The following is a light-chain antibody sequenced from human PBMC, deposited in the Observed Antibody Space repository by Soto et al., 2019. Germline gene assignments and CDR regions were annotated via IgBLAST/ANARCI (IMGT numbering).Light chain of an antibody. CDR3: QQYNNWPLT. CDR1: QSVADK. J-gene: IGKJ4*01. Sequence: EIVMTQSPATLSVSPGERATLSCRPSQSVADKLAWYQQKPGQAPRLLIYGASTRATGIPARFSGSGSGTEFTLTISSLQTEDFAIYYCQQYNNWPLTLGGRTKVEIK. V-gene: IGKV3-15*01. CDR2: GAS.